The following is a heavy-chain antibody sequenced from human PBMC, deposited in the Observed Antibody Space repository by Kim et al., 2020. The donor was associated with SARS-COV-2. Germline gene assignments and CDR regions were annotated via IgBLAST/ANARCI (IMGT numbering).Heavy chain of an antibody. CDR3: ARNTANHPY. CDR2: ISYDGSNK. D-gene: IGHD5-18*01. J-gene: IGHJ4*02. CDR1: GFTFSSYA. Sequence: GGSLRLSCAASGFTFSSYAMHWVRQAPGKGLEWVAVISYDGSNKYYADSVKGRFTISRDNSKNTLYLQMNSLRAEDTAVYYCARNTANHPYWGQGTLVTVSS. V-gene: IGHV3-30*04.